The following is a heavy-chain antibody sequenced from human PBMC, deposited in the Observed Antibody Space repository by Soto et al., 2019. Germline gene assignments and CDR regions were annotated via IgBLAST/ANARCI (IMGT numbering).Heavy chain of an antibody. CDR2: ISAYNGNT. Sequence: QVQLVQSGAEMKKPGASVKVSCKASGYTFTSYGISWVRQAPGQGLEWMGWISAYNGNTNYVQKLQGRVTMTTDTSTSTAYVELRSLSSDDTGVYYCARCITSSYYDFVWGSYHFDYWSQGTLVTVSS. CDR3: ARCITSSYYDFVWGSYHFDY. CDR1: GYTFTSYG. J-gene: IGHJ4*02. D-gene: IGHD3-16*02. V-gene: IGHV1-18*01.